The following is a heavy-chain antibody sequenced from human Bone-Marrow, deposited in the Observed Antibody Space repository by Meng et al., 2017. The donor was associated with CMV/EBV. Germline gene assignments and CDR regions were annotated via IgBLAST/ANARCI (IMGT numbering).Heavy chain of an antibody. Sequence: SVKVSCKASGGTFSNYAISWVRQAPGQGLEWMGGINPIFGTANYTERFQGRVTITTDESTSTAYMELSSLRSEDTAVYYCASGARDGLRFWEWVLTNWGQGTLVTVSS. CDR2: INPIFGTA. V-gene: IGHV1-69*05. CDR1: GGTFSNYA. J-gene: IGHJ4*02. CDR3: ASGARDGLRFWEWVLTN. D-gene: IGHD3-3*01.